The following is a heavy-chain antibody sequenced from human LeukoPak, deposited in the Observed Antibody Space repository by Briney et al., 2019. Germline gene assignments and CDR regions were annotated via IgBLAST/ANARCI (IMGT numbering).Heavy chain of an antibody. CDR1: GGSISSGGYS. CDR3: ARGYGPFDP. J-gene: IGHJ5*02. CDR2: IYHSGST. D-gene: IGHD5-12*01. V-gene: IGHV4-30-2*01. Sequence: SQTLSLTCAVSGGSISSGGYSWSWIRQPPGKGLEWIGYIYHSGSTYYNPSLKSRVTISVDRSKNQFSLKLSSVTAADTAVYYCARGYGPFDPWGQGILVTVSS.